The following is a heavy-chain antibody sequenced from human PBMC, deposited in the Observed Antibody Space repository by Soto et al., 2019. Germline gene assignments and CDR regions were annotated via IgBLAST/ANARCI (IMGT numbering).Heavy chain of an antibody. CDR2: INHSGST. Sequence: TSETLSLTCAVYGGSFSGYYWTWIRQPPGTGLEWIGEINHSGSTNYNPSLKSRVTMSIDTSKNQFSLKLNSVTAADTAVYYCARGFSIDWYTYYFDYWGQGPLVTVSS. V-gene: IGHV4-34*01. J-gene: IGHJ4*02. CDR1: GGSFSGYY. D-gene: IGHD3-3*02. CDR3: ARGFSIDWYTYYFDY.